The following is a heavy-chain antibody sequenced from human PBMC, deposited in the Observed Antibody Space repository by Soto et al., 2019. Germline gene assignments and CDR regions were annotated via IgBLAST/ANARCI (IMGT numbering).Heavy chain of an antibody. CDR3: ATGPAGYAYFDN. CDR1: GFTFSSYG. J-gene: IGHJ4*02. D-gene: IGHD3-9*01. Sequence: GGSLRLSCAASGFTFSSYGMHWARQAPGKGLEGVAVIWSDGTTKYYADSVKGRFTISRDNSKNTLFLQMNSLRAEDSAVYSCATGPAGYAYFDNWGQGTLVTVSS. V-gene: IGHV3-33*01. CDR2: IWSDGTTK.